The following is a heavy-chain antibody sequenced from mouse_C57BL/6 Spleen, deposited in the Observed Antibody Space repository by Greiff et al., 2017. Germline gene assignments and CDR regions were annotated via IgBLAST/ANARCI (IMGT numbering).Heavy chain of an antibody. CDR2: IYPGDGDT. V-gene: IGHV1-82*01. CDR1: GYAFSSSW. J-gene: IGHJ1*03. CDR3: AREDYYYGSSRYFDV. D-gene: IGHD1-1*01. Sequence: QVQLKESGPELVKPGASVKISCKASGYAFSSSWMNWVKQRPGKGLEWIGRIYPGDGDTNYNGKFKGKATLTADKSSSTAYMQLSSLTSEDSAVYFCAREDYYYGSSRYFDVWGTGTTVTVSS.